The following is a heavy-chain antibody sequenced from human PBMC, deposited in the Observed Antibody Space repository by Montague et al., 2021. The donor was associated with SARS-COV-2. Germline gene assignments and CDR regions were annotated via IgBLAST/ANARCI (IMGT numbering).Heavy chain of an antibody. CDR3: ARHGSSGYFDWLGD. J-gene: IGHJ4*02. V-gene: IGHV4-39*01. Sequence: SETLSLTCTVSGGSISSSSYYWGWIRHPPGKGLEWIGSIYYSGSTYYNPSLKSRVTISVDTSKNQFSLKLSSVAAADTAVYYCARHGSSGYFDWLGDWGQGTLVTVSS. D-gene: IGHD3-9*01. CDR1: GGSISSSSYY. CDR2: IYYSGST.